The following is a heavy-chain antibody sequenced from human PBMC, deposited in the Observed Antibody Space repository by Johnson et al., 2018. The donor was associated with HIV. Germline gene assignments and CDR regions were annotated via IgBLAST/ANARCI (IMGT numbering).Heavy chain of an antibody. D-gene: IGHD1-26*01. CDR2: ISGSGDGT. V-gene: IGHV3-23*04. J-gene: IGHJ3*02. Sequence: VQLVESGGGLEQPGGSLRLSCVASAFTFSRYAMSWVRQAPGKGLEWVPSISGSGDGTYYADSVQGRFTISRDNSKNTLYLQMNSLRAEDTAVYYCAGGSYNDAFDIWGQGTMVTVSS. CDR1: AFTFSRYA. CDR3: AGGSYNDAFDI.